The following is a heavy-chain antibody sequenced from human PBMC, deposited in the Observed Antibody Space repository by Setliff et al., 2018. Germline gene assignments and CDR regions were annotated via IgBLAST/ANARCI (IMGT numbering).Heavy chain of an antibody. D-gene: IGHD1-7*01. CDR2: ISAHTGNT. V-gene: IGHV1-18*01. CDR3: AKPQVELRWGFES. Sequence: ASVKVSCKTSGYTFTDYGITWVRQAPGQGLEWMGWISAHTGNTYYAQKLQVRVTMTTDTSTSTAYMELRSLRADDTAVYYCAKPQVELRWGFESWGQGTPVTVS. J-gene: IGHJ4*02. CDR1: GYTFTDYG.